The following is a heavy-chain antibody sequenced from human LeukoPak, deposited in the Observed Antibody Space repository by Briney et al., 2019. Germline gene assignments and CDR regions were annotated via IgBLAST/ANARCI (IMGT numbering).Heavy chain of an antibody. V-gene: IGHV4-39*01. CDR2: IYYSGST. D-gene: IGHD1-20*01. J-gene: IGHJ5*02. CDR1: DSSISSSSYY. CDR3: ARLPRGYIWQYPVDR. Sequence: SETLSLTCTVSDSSISSSSYYWGWIRQPPGKGLEGSGSIYYSGSTYYNPSLKSRVTICVDTSKNQFTLKLSSVTAADTAVYYCARLPRGYIWQYPVDRWGQGTLVTVSS.